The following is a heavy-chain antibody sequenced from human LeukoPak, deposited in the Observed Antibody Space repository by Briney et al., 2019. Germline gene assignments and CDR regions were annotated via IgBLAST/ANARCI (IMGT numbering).Heavy chain of an antibody. CDR1: GFTFGDYA. J-gene: IGHJ4*02. V-gene: IGHV3-7*04. CDR3: ARGDAFSGDH. CDR2: IHPEGNEK. Sequence: GGSLRLSRTASGFTFGDYAMSWFRQAPGKGLEWVANIHPEGNEKYHVESVKGRFTISRDNAKNSLFLQMNGLRVEDTAVYYCARGDAFSGDHWGQGTLVTVSS.